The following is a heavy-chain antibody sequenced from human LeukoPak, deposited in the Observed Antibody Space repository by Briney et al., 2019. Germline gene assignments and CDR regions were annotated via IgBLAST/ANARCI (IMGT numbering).Heavy chain of an antibody. Sequence: SVKVSCKASGGTFSSYAISWVRQAPGQGLEWMGGIIPIFGTANYAQKLQGRVTITTDESTSTAYMELSSLRSEDTAVYYCARGSSSSSGSYYYYYMDVWGKGTTVTVSS. J-gene: IGHJ6*03. CDR3: ARGSSSSSGSYYYYYMDV. CDR2: IIPIFGTA. CDR1: GGTFSSYA. V-gene: IGHV1-69*05. D-gene: IGHD6-6*01.